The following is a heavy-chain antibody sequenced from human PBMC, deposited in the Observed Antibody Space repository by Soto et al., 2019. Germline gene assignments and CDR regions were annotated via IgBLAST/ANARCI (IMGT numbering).Heavy chain of an antibody. CDR1: GFGFSNYA. CDR3: AKGISGRYYTLFDY. D-gene: IGHD3-10*01. V-gene: IGHV3-23*01. Sequence: EVQLLESGGGLVQPGGSLRLSCAASGFGFSNYAMNWVRHAPGKGLEWVSAISGSGSGDGTYYADSVKGRFTISRDSSKNTLFLQMRSLRAADTAVYYCAKGISGRYYTLFDYWGQGVLVTVSS. J-gene: IGHJ4*02. CDR2: ISGSGSGDGT.